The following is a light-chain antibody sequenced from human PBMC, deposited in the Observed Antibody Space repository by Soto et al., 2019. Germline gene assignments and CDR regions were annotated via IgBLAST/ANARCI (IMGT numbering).Light chain of an antibody. CDR2: EVS. CDR1: SSDVGASKY. CDR3: SSYTSTITVL. J-gene: IGLJ2*01. V-gene: IGLV2-14*01. Sequence: QSALSQPASVSGSPGQSITISCTGTSSDVGASKYVSWYQQHPDKAPKLMIYEVSNRPSGVSNRFSGSKSGNTASLTISGLQAEDEADYYCSSYTSTITVLFGGGTKLTVL.